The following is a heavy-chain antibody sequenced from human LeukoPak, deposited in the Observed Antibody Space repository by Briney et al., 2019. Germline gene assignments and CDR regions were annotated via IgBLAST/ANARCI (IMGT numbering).Heavy chain of an antibody. V-gene: IGHV1-18*01. Sequence: ASVKVSCKASGYTFTSYGISWVRQAPGQGLEWMGWISACNGNTNYSQKLQGRVTMTTDTSTSAAYMGLRSLISDDTAVDYCARARRSSVSVWGQGTMVTVSS. D-gene: IGHD3-22*01. J-gene: IGHJ3*01. CDR2: ISACNGNT. CDR3: ARARRSSVSV. CDR1: GYTFTSYG.